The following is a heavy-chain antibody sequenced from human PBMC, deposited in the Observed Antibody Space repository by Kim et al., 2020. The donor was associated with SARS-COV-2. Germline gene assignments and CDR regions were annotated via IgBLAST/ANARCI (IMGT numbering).Heavy chain of an antibody. V-gene: IGHV1-8*01. CDR2: MNPNSGNT. CDR3: ARERSYYYDSSGISEDV. Sequence: ASVKVSCKASGYTFTSYDINWVRQATGQGLEWMGWMNPNSGNTGYAQKFQGRVTMTRNTSISTAYMELSSLRSEDTAVYYCARERSYYYDSSGISEDVWGQGTMVTVSS. CDR1: GYTFTSYD. D-gene: IGHD3-22*01. J-gene: IGHJ3*01.